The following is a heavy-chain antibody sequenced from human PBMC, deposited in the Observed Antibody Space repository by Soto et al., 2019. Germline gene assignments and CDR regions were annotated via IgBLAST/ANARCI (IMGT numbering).Heavy chain of an antibody. Sequence: PSETLSLTCAVYGGSFSGYYWSWIRQPPGKGLEWIGEINHSGSTNYNPSLKSRVTISVDTSKNQFSLKLSSVTAADTAVYYCQRARPGYYYYGMDVWGQGTTVTVSS. J-gene: IGHJ6*02. D-gene: IGHD6-6*01. CDR3: QRARPGYYYYGMDV. V-gene: IGHV4-34*01. CDR2: INHSGST. CDR1: GGSFSGYY.